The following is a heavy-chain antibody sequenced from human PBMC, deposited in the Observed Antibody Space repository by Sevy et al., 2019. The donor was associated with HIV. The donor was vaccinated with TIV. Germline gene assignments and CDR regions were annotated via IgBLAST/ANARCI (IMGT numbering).Heavy chain of an antibody. CDR1: GGTFSSYA. J-gene: IGHJ6*03. CDR2: IIPIFGTA. CDR3: ARGRASDDFWSGYYTQLDYYYYYMDV. Sequence: ASVKVSCKASGGTFSSYAISWVRQAPGQGLEWMGGIIPIFGTANYAQKFQGRVTITAYKSTSTAYMELSSLRSEDTAVYYCARGRASDDFWSGYYTQLDYYYYYMDVWGQGTTVTVSS. V-gene: IGHV1-69*06. D-gene: IGHD3-3*01.